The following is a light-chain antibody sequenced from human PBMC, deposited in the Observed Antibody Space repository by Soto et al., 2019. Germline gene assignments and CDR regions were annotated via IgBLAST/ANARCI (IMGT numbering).Light chain of an antibody. V-gene: IGLV1-44*01. J-gene: IGLJ2*01. CDR2: SNN. CDR3: AAWDDSLNGPV. CDR1: SSNIGSNT. Sequence: QSVLTQPPSASGTPGQRVTISCSGSSSNIGSNTVNWYQQLPGTAPKLLIYSNNQRPSGVPDRFSGSKSGTSASLAISGLQPEDEADSYCAAWDDSLNGPVFGGGPKLTVL.